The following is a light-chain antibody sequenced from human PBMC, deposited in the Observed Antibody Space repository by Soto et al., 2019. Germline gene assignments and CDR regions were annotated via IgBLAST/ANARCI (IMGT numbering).Light chain of an antibody. Sequence: EIVMTQSPATRSVSPGERATLSCRASQSVRGNLAWYQQRPGQSPRLLIYGASSRATGITARFSGSGSGTEFTLSISSLQSEDFAVYYCQQYNNWPFITFGQGTRLEIK. V-gene: IGKV3-15*01. CDR1: QSVRGN. CDR3: QQYNNWPFIT. J-gene: IGKJ5*01. CDR2: GAS.